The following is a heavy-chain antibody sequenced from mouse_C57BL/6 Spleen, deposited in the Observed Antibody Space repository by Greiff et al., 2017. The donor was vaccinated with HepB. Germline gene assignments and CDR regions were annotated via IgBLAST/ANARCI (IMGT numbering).Heavy chain of an antibody. CDR2: IDPETGGT. J-gene: IGHJ4*01. CDR3: TIIYYGNYNAMDY. Sequence: SGAELVRPGASVTLSCKASGYTFTDYEMHWVKQTPVHGLEWIGAIDPETGGTAYNQKFKGKAILTADKSSSTAYMELRSLTSEDSAVYYCTIIYYGNYNAMDYWGQGTSVTVSS. CDR1: GYTFTDYE. D-gene: IGHD2-1*01. V-gene: IGHV1-15*01.